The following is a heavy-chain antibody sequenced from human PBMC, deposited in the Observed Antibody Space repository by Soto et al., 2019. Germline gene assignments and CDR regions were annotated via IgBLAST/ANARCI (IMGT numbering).Heavy chain of an antibody. CDR1: GFTFSSYG. CDR2: ISYDGSNK. CDR3: AKAFRDEYSYGYYYYYYGMDV. Sequence: QVQLVESGGGVVQPGRSLRLSCAASGFTFSSYGMHWVRQAPGKGLEWVAVISYDGSNKYYADSVKGRFTISRDNSKNTLYLHMNSLRAEDTAVYYCAKAFRDEYSYGYYYYYYGMDVWGQGTTVTVSS. V-gene: IGHV3-30*18. J-gene: IGHJ6*02. D-gene: IGHD5-18*01.